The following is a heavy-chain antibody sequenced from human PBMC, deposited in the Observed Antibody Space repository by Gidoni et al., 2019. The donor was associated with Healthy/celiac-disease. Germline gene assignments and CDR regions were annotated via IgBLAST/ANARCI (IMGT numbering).Heavy chain of an antibody. J-gene: IGHJ4*02. CDR2: INPNSGGT. CDR1: GYTFTGYY. Sequence: QVQLVQSGAEVKKPGASVKVSCKASGYTFTGYYMHWVRQAPGQGLEWMGWINPNSGGTNYAQKFQGWVTMTRDTSISTAYMELSRLRSDDTAVYYCARGPRITIFGVVIKSPYYFDYWGQGTLVTVSS. D-gene: IGHD3-3*01. CDR3: ARGPRITIFGVVIKSPYYFDY. V-gene: IGHV1-2*04.